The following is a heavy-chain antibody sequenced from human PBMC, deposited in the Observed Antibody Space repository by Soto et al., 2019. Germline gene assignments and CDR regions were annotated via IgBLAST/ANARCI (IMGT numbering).Heavy chain of an antibody. J-gene: IGHJ4*02. CDR1: GDSMTSFD. D-gene: IGHD4-17*01. V-gene: IGHV4-59*01. CDR3: ARAGQTVPNFDY. CDR2: IYYSGST. Sequence: SETLSLTCTVSGDSMTSFDWSWIRQPPGKGLEWIGYIYYSGSTTYNPSLKGRVTMSIDTSKNQFFLRLHSLTAADTAVYFCARAGQTVPNFDYWGQGALVTVSS.